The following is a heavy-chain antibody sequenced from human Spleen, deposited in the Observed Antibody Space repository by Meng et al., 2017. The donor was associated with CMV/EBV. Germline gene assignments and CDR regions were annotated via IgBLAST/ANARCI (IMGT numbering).Heavy chain of an antibody. J-gene: IGHJ4*02. D-gene: IGHD2-2*01. V-gene: IGHV4-4*07. Sequence: QLQGRGPGLVKPSDTLSLTCTVSGCSISSYYWSWIRQPAGKGLEWIGRIYTSGSTNYNPPLKSRVTMSVGTSKNQFSLKLSSVTAADTAVYYCAREYQLLSGMYYFDYWGQGTLVTVSS. CDR3: AREYQLLSGMYYFDY. CDR1: GCSISSYY. CDR2: IYTSGST.